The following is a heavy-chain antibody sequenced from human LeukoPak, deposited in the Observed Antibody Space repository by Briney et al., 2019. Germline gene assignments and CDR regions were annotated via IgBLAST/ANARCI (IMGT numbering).Heavy chain of an antibody. Sequence: GASVKVSCKASGYTFTSYDTNWVRQATGQGLEWMGWMNPNSGNTGYAQKFQGRVTMTRNTSISTAYMELSSLRSEDTAVYYCARVLRSNTKFSSQHWGQGTLVTVSS. CDR1: GYTFTSYD. V-gene: IGHV1-8*01. J-gene: IGHJ1*01. CDR2: MNPNSGNT. CDR3: ARVLRSNTKFSSQH. D-gene: IGHD3-16*01.